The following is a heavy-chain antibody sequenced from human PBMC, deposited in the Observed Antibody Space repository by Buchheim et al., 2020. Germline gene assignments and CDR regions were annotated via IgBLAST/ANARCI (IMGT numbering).Heavy chain of an antibody. V-gene: IGHV3-48*03. J-gene: IGHJ4*02. CDR3: ARDLSYYYDSSGPNY. CDR2: ISSSGSTI. CDR1: GFTFSSYE. Sequence: EVQLVESGGGLVQPGGSLRLACAASGFTFSSYEMNWVRQAPGKGLEWVSYISSSGSTIYYADSVKGRFTISRDNAKNSLYLQMNSLRAEDTAVYYCARDLSYYYDSSGPNYWGQGTL. D-gene: IGHD3-22*01.